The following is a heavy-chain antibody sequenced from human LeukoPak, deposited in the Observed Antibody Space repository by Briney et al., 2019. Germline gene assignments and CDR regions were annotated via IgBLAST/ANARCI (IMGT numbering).Heavy chain of an antibody. V-gene: IGHV3-43*02. CDR2: ISGDGGST. CDR1: GFTFDDYA. J-gene: IGHJ1*01. Sequence: PGGSLRLSCAASGFTFDDYAMHWVRQAPGKGLEWVSLISGDGGSTYYADSVKGRFTISRDNSKNSLYLQMNSLRTEDTAFYYCAKDVGPEYFQHWGQGTLVTVSS. CDR3: AKDVGPEYFQH.